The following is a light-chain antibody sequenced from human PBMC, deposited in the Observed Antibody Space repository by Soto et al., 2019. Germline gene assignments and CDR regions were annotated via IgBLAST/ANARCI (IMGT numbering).Light chain of an antibody. J-gene: IGKJ1*01. CDR1: QSGSSSY. CDR3: QHYGYPQWT. V-gene: IGKV3-20*01. Sequence: EIVLTQSPDTLSVSPGERATLSCRASQSGSSSYLAWYQQRPGQPPRLLIYGVFTRADDIPDRFSGSGSGTDFTLTISSLQPEDFAVYYCQHYGYPQWTFGQGTKVDIK. CDR2: GVF.